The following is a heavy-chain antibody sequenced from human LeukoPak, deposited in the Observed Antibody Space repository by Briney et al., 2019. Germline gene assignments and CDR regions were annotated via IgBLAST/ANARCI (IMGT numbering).Heavy chain of an antibody. CDR3: AKKTTPPYYYDSSGYPPLGY. J-gene: IGHJ4*02. CDR2: ISGSGGST. Sequence: GGSLRLSCAASGFTFSSYAMSWVRQAPGKGLEWVSAISGSGGSTYYADSVKGRISISRDNSKNTLYLQMNSLRAEDTAVYYCAKKTTPPYYYDSSGYPPLGYWGQGTLVTVSS. V-gene: IGHV3-23*01. CDR1: GFTFSSYA. D-gene: IGHD3-22*01.